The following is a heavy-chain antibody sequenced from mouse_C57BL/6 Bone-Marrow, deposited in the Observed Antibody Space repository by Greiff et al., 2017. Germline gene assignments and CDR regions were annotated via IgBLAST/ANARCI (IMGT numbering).Heavy chain of an antibody. CDR1: GYTFTTYP. CDR2: FHPYNDDT. D-gene: IGHD5-1*01. Sequence: QVQLMESGAELVKPGASVKMSCKASGYTFTTYPIEWMKQNHGKSLEWIGNFHPYNDDTKYNEEFKGKATLTVEKSSNTVYLELSRLTSDDSAVYYCARSSTFFYYFDYWGQGTTLTDSS. J-gene: IGHJ2*01. CDR3: ARSSTFFYYFDY. V-gene: IGHV1-47*01.